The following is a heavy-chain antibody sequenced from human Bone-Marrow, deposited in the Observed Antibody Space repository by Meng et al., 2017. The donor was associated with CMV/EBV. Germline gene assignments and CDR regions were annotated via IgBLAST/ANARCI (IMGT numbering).Heavy chain of an antibody. CDR2: IRGNGASP. D-gene: IGHD3-3*01. Sequence: GESLKIFCAASGFIFSGYTMTWVRQAPGKGLEWVSRIRGNGASPAYADSVRDRFTISRDTSQNTLYLQMHSLRAEDTAVYYCAKGAAFGVTAPDYWGLGTLVTVSS. V-gene: IGHV3-23*01. J-gene: IGHJ4*02. CDR3: AKGAAFGVTAPDY. CDR1: GFIFSGYT.